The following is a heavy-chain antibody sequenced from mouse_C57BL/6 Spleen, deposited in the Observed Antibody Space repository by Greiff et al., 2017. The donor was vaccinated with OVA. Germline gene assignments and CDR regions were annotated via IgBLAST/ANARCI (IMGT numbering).Heavy chain of an antibody. Sequence: VMLVESGPGLVAPSQSLSITCTVSGFSLTSYGVHWVRQPPGKGLEWLVVIWSDGSTTYNSALKSRLSISKDNSKSQVFLKMNSLQTDDTAMYYCARHGAYGSSHWYFDVWGTGTTVTVSS. D-gene: IGHD1-1*01. CDR3: ARHGAYGSSHWYFDV. CDR2: IWSDGST. J-gene: IGHJ1*03. CDR1: GFSLTSYG. V-gene: IGHV2-6-1*01.